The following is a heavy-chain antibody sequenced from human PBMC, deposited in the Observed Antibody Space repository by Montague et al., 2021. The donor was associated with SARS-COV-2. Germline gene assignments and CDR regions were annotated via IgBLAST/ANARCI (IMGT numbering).Heavy chain of an antibody. Sequence: SETLSLTCTVSSGSISTYYWIWIRQPPGKGLEWMGYVYYSGSTNYNPSLKSRVTISVDTSKNQFSLKLRSVTAADTAVYYCASGADDYYYAMDVWGQGTTVTVSS. CDR1: SGSISTYY. V-gene: IGHV4-59*01. CDR2: VYYSGST. CDR3: ASGADDYYYAMDV. D-gene: IGHD3-10*01. J-gene: IGHJ6*02.